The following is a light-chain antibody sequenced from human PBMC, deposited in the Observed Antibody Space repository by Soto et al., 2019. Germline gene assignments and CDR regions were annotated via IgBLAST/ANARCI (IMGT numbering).Light chain of an antibody. CDR3: QQYGNLLWT. CDR1: QSVSSSY. V-gene: IGKV3-20*01. CDR2: GAS. Sequence: EIVLTQSPGTLSLSPGERATLSCRASQSVSSSYLAWYQQKPGQAPRLLIYGASSRATGIPARFSGSGSGTDFTLTISRLEPEDFAVYYCQQYGNLLWTFGQGTKVDIK. J-gene: IGKJ1*01.